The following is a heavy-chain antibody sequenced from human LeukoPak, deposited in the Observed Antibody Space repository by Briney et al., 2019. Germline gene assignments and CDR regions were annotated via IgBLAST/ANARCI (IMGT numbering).Heavy chain of an antibody. Sequence: SQTLSLTCTVSGGSISSGGYYWSWIRQHPGKGLEWIGYIYYSGSTYYNPSLKSRVTISVDTSKNQFSLKLSSVTAADTAVYYCARDADGYRALDYWGQGTLVTVSS. D-gene: IGHD5-24*01. J-gene: IGHJ4*02. V-gene: IGHV4-31*03. CDR1: GGSISSGGYY. CDR3: ARDADGYRALDY. CDR2: IYYSGST.